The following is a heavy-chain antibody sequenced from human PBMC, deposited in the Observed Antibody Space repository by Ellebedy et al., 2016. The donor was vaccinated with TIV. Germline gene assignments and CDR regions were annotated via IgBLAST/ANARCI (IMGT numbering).Heavy chain of an antibody. D-gene: IGHD7-27*01. CDR2: IFYDGTT. Sequence: MPGGSLRLSCTVSGDSIFSSTNYWGWVRQSPGKGLEWVGTIFYDGTTYYNPSLKRRLTISVDTSRNHFSLTLNSVTAADTATYYCARHLGVRAFEYWGPGTMVTV. J-gene: IGHJ4*03. CDR3: ARHLGVRAFEY. V-gene: IGHV4-39*02. CDR1: GDSIFSSTNY.